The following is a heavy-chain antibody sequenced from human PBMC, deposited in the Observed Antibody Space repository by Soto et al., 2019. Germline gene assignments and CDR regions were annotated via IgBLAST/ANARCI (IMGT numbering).Heavy chain of an antibody. CDR3: ASDTGITSRYYYYYYGMDV. CDR2: IYYSGST. V-gene: IGHV4-59*01. D-gene: IGHD3-10*01. CDR1: GGSISSYY. Sequence: PSDNLSLTSTVSGGSISSYYWSWIRQPPGKGLEWIGYIYYSGSTNYNPSLKSRVTISVDTSKNQFSLKLSSVTAADTPGYYCASDTGITSRYYYYYYGMDVWGQGTTVIVSS. J-gene: IGHJ6*02.